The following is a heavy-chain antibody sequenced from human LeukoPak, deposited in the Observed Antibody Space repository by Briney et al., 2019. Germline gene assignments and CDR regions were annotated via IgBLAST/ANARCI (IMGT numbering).Heavy chain of an antibody. CDR2: IYYSVSP. Sequence: SETLSLTCTVSGGSISSSSYYWGWIRQPPGKGLEWIGCIYYSVSPNYNPSLKSRVTLSLDTSNNRFSLELTSVTAADTAVYYCARHPPHQVVPAPFDYWGQGTLVTVSS. D-gene: IGHD2-2*01. CDR1: GGSISSSSYY. V-gene: IGHV4-39*07. J-gene: IGHJ4*02. CDR3: ARHPPHQVVPAPFDY.